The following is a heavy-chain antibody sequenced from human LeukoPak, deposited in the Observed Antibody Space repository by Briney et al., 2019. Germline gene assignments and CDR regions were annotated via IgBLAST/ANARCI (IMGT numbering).Heavy chain of an antibody. D-gene: IGHD5-24*01. CDR3: ARGRRDGARAYFDY. Sequence: SETLSLTCTVSGGSISSYYWSWIRQPPGKGLEWIGYIYYSGSTNYNPSLKSRVTISVDTSKNQFSLKLSSVTAADTAVYYCARGRRDGARAYFDYWGQGTLVTVSS. V-gene: IGHV4-59*12. CDR2: IYYSGST. J-gene: IGHJ4*02. CDR1: GGSISSYY.